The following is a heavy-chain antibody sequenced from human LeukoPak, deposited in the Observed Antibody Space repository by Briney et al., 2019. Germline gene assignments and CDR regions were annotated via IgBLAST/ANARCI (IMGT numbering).Heavy chain of an antibody. CDR2: IYYSGST. CDR3: ARDDSRTFNWFDP. CDR1: GGSISSYY. D-gene: IGHD2-15*01. Sequence: SETLSLTCTVSGGSISSYYWSWIRQPPGKGLEWIGYIYYSGSTNYNPSLKSRVTISVDTSKNQFSLKLSSVTAADTAVYYCARDDSRTFNWFDPWGKGTTVTVSS. J-gene: IGHJ5*01. V-gene: IGHV4-59*12.